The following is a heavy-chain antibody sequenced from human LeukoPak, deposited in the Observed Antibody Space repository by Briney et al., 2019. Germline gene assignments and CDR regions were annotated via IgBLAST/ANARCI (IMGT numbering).Heavy chain of an antibody. Sequence: PSETLSLTCTVSGDSISDRYWSWIRQPPGRGLEWIGYIYYSGSTNYNPSLKSRVTISVDTSKNQFSLKLSSVTAADTAVYYCARGGWSNDYWGQGTLVTVSS. CDR2: IYYSGST. CDR3: ARGGWSNDY. V-gene: IGHV4-59*11. J-gene: IGHJ4*02. CDR1: GDSISDRY. D-gene: IGHD6-19*01.